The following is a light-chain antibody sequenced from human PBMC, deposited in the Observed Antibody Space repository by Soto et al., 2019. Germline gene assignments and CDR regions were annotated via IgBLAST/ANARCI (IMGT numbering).Light chain of an antibody. V-gene: IGKV1-5*03. Sequence: DIQMTQSPSTLSASVGDRVTITCRASQSISQWLAWYQQKPGKAPKLLSYKPSSLESGVPSRFSGSGSGTEFSLTISSLQPDDFATYYCQQYDTYWTFGQGTRVEI. J-gene: IGKJ1*01. CDR2: KPS. CDR3: QQYDTYWT. CDR1: QSISQW.